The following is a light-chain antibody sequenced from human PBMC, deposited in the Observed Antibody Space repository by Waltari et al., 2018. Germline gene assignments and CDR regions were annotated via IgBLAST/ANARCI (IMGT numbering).Light chain of an antibody. CDR3: QQYNLWPWT. Sequence: EIVMTQSPVTLSVSPGDRATLSYRASQSVGTKLAWYQQKPGQAPRLLIYGASTRDTGIEARVSGSGSGTEFTLTISSLQSEDFAIYYCQQYNLWPWTFDQGTKVDIK. CDR1: QSVGTK. V-gene: IGKV3-15*01. J-gene: IGKJ1*01. CDR2: GAS.